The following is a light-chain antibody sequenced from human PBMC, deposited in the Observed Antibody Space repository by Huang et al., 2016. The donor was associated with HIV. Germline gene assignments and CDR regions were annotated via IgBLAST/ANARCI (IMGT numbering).Light chain of an antibody. CDR3: QQRKYWPPIT. CDR1: QSVNCY. J-gene: IGKJ5*01. Sequence: ETVLTQSPATLSLSPGERATLSCRASQSVNCYLAWYQQKPGQTPRLLIYDASNRATGIPARCSGSGSGTDFTLTISSLEPEDFAVYYCQQRKYWPPITFGQGTRLEIK. V-gene: IGKV3-11*01. CDR2: DAS.